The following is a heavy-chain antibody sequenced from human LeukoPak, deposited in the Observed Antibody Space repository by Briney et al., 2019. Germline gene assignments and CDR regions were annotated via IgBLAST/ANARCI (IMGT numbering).Heavy chain of an antibody. CDR1: GGSISSYY. CDR3: ARRKAAAGINWFDP. Sequence: SETLSLTCTVSGGSISSYYWSWIRQPPGKGLEWIGYIYYSGSTNYNPSLKSRVTISVDTSKNQFSLKLSSVTAADTAVYYCARRKAAAGINWFDPWGRGTLVTVSS. CDR2: IYYSGST. D-gene: IGHD6-13*01. J-gene: IGHJ5*02. V-gene: IGHV4-59*08.